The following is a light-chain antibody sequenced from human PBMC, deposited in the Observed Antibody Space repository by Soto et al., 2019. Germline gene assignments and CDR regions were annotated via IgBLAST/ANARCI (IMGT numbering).Light chain of an antibody. J-gene: IGLJ1*01. V-gene: IGLV2-14*01. CDR3: SSYTSTSTFYV. Sequence: QSALTQPASVSGSPGQSITISCTGTSSDIGGFNYVSWYQHHPGKAPKLIIFEVSIRPSGVSNRFFASKSGNTASLTISGLQAEHEASYYCSSYTSTSTFYVFGTGTKLTVL. CDR1: SSDIGGFNY. CDR2: EVS.